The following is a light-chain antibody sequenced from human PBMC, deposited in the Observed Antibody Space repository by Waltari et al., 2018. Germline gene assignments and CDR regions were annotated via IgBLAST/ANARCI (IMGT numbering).Light chain of an antibody. J-gene: IGLJ3*02. V-gene: IGLV2-14*03. Sequence: QSALTQPASVSASPGQSITISCTGTSSDVGAYNYVSWYQQHPGKTPKLIIYDVRIRPSGGSKRFSGSKSGNTASLTISGLQADDEADYYCSSSTSSTTRVFGGGTRLTVL. CDR1: SSDVGAYNY. CDR3: SSSTSSTTRV. CDR2: DVR.